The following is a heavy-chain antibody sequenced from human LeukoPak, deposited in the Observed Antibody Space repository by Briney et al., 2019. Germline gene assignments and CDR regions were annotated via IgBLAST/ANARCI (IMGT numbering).Heavy chain of an antibody. V-gene: IGHV4-39*01. CDR1: GGSISSSSYY. Sequence: SETLSLTCTVSGGSISSSSYYWGWIRQPPGKGLEWIGSIYYSGSTYYNPSLKSRVTISVDASKNQSSLKLSSVTAADTAVYYCARQGYSSSLNWFDPWGQGTLVTVSS. D-gene: IGHD6-13*01. CDR2: IYYSGST. J-gene: IGHJ5*02. CDR3: ARQGYSSSLNWFDP.